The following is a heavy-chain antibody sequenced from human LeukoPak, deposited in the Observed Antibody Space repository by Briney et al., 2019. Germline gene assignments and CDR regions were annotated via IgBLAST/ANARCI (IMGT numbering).Heavy chain of an antibody. CDR3: ARGQGPVDPGLIVVVTAIPPGAFDI. J-gene: IGHJ3*02. D-gene: IGHD2-21*02. CDR2: INHSGST. CDR1: GGSFSGYY. Sequence: SETLSLACAVYGGSFSGYYWSWIRQPPGKGLEWIGEINHSGSTNYNPSLKSRVTISVDTSKNQFSLKLSSVTAADTAVYYCARGQGPVDPGLIVVVTAIPPGAFDIWGQGTMVTVSS. V-gene: IGHV4-34*01.